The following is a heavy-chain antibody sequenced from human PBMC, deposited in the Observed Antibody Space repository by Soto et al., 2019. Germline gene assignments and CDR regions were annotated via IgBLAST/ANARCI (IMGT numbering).Heavy chain of an antibody. D-gene: IGHD4-17*01. CDR1: GFTFSSYA. V-gene: IGHV3-23*01. J-gene: IGHJ4*02. CDR2: ISDSGNST. Sequence: GGSLRPSCAASGFTFSSYAMSWFRQAPGKGLEWVSTISDSGNSTYSADSVKGRFTISRDNSKNTLYLQMNSLRAEDTAVYYCARDRYGDPLWGQDDFDYWGQGTLVTVSS. CDR3: ARDRYGDPLWGQDDFDY.